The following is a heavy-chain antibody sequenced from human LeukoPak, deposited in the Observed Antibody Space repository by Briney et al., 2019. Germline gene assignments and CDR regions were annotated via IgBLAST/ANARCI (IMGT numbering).Heavy chain of an antibody. J-gene: IGHJ6*03. CDR2: IISISSHI. V-gene: IGHV3-21*01. CDR3: ARTRAPSNGRVLYYMDV. CDR1: GLTFISYS. Sequence: GGSLRLSCAASGLTFISYSMNWVRQAPGKGLEWVASIISISSHIYYADSVKGRFTISRDNAKNSLYLQMNSLRAEDTAVYYCARTRAPSNGRVLYYMDVWGKGTTVTVSS. D-gene: IGHD2-2*01.